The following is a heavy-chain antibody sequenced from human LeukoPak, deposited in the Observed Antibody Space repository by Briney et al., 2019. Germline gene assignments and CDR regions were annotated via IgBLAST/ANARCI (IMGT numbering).Heavy chain of an antibody. CDR1: GGTFSSYA. Sequence: GPSVKVSCKASGGTFSSYAISWVRQAPGQGLEWMGRIIPILGIANYAQKFQGRVTITADKSTSTAYMELSSLRSEDTAVYYCAREGYLTGYYTHDAFDIWGQGTMVTVSS. CDR2: IIPILGIA. CDR3: AREGYLTGYYTHDAFDI. V-gene: IGHV1-69*04. D-gene: IGHD3-9*01. J-gene: IGHJ3*02.